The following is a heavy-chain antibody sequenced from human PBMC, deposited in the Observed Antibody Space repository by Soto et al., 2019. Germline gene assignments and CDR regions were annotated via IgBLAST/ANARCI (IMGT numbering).Heavy chain of an antibody. Sequence: GGSLRLSCAASGFTFSSYSMNWVRQAPGKGLEWVSSISSSSSYIYYADSVKGRFTISRDNAKNSLYLQMNSLRAEDTAVYYCATEKERFLEWFRAFDIWGQGTMVTVSS. CDR1: GFTFSSYS. J-gene: IGHJ3*02. V-gene: IGHV3-21*01. CDR3: ATEKERFLEWFRAFDI. CDR2: ISSSSSYI. D-gene: IGHD3-3*01.